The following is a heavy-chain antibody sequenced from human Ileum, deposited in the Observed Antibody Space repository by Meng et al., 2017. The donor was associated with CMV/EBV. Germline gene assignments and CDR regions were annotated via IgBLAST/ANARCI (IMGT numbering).Heavy chain of an antibody. CDR3: SRASSDWYQDY. CDR2: INNDGSST. V-gene: IGHV3-74*01. D-gene: IGHD6-19*01. Sequence: EGQLVESGGGLVQPGGSLRLSCAVSGFTFSSNWMYWVRQAPGKGLVWVSRINNDGSSTTYADSVKGRFTISRDNAKNMLYLQMNSLRAEDTAVYYCSRASSDWYQDYWGQGTLVTGSS. CDR1: GFTFSSNW. J-gene: IGHJ4*02.